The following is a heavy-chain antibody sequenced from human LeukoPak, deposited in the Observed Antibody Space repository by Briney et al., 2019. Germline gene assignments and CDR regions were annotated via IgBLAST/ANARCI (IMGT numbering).Heavy chain of an antibody. CDR3: ARDGGLYCSGGSCDDFDY. CDR1: GFTFDDYG. Sequence: GGSLSLSCATSGFTFDDYGMSWVRQAPGKGLEWVSGINWNGGSTGYADSVKGRFTISRDNAKNSLYLQMNSLRAEDTALYYCARDGGLYCSGGSCDDFDYWGQGTLVTVSS. CDR2: INWNGGST. V-gene: IGHV3-20*04. D-gene: IGHD2-15*01. J-gene: IGHJ4*02.